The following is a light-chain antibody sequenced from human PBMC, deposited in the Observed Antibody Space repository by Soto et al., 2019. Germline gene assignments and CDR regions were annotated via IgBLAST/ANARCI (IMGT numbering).Light chain of an antibody. J-gene: IGKJ4*01. CDR3: QQLRMYPST. CDR2: AAS. Sequence: IQFTQSPSSLSASVGDRVTITCRASQDIAIYLAWYQQKPGEAPKLLSYAASTLYGGVPSRFSGSGSGTDFALTSTSLQAEDFATYYCQQLRMYPSTFGGGTKVELK. V-gene: IGKV1-9*01. CDR1: QDIAIY.